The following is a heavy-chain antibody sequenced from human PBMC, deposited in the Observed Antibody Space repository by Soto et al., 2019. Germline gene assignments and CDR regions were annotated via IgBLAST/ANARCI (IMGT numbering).Heavy chain of an antibody. J-gene: IGHJ6*03. Sequence: GASVKVSCKASGGTFSSYTISWVRQAPGQGLEWMGRIIPILGIANYAQKFQGRVTITADKSTSTAYMELSSLRSEDTAVYYCARAHSDDFWSGYPEGYYYMDVWGKGTTVTVSS. CDR1: GGTFSSYT. D-gene: IGHD3-3*01. CDR2: IIPILGIA. CDR3: ARAHSDDFWSGYPEGYYYMDV. V-gene: IGHV1-69*02.